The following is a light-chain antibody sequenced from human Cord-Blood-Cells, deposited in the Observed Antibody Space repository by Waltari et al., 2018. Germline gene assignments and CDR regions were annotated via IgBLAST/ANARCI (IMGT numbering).Light chain of an antibody. J-gene: IGKJ2*01. Sequence: DIVMTQSPDSLAVSLGERATINCKSSQSVLYSSNNKNYLACYQQKPGQPPKLLIYWASTRESGVPDRFSGSGFGTDFTLTISSLQAEDVAVYYCQQYYSTPYTFGQGTKLEIK. CDR1: QSVLYSSNNKNY. CDR2: WAS. V-gene: IGKV4-1*01. CDR3: QQYYSTPYT.